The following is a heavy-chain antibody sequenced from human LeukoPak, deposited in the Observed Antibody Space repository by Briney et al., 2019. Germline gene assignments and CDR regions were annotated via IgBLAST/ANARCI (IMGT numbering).Heavy chain of an antibody. J-gene: IGHJ4*02. Sequence: SETLSLTCAVYGGSFSGCYWSWIRQPPGKGLEWIGEINHSGSTNYNPSLKSRVTISVDTSKNQFSLKLSSVTAADTAVYYCASQLVDYWGQGTLVTVSS. CDR3: ASQLVDY. V-gene: IGHV4-34*01. CDR1: GGSFSGCY. D-gene: IGHD5-24*01. CDR2: INHSGST.